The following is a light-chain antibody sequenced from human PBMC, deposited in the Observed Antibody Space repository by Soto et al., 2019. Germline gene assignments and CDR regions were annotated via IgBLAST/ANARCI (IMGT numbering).Light chain of an antibody. V-gene: IGLV2-14*01. J-gene: IGLJ1*01. CDR1: SSDVGGYNY. CDR3: SSFTTSNTLV. Sequence: QSALTQPASVSGSPGQSITISCTGTSSDVGGYNYVSWYQQHPGTAPKLMIYEVTDRPSGVSNRFSGSKSGNRASLTISGLRADDEADYYCSSFTTSNTLVFGTGTKVTVL. CDR2: EVT.